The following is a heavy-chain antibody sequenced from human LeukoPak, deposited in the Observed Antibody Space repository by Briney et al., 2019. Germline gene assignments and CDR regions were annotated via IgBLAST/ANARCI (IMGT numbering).Heavy chain of an antibody. CDR1: GGSISSYY. V-gene: IGHV4-59*01. Sequence: SETLSLTCTVSGGSISSYYWSGVRQPPGKGLEWIGYIYYSGSTSYNPSLKSRVTISVDTSKNQFSLKLSSVTAADTAVYYCARDRSWSFFSAWGQGTLVTVSS. J-gene: IGHJ4*02. CDR3: ARDRSWSFFSA. D-gene: IGHD6-13*01. CDR2: IYYSGST.